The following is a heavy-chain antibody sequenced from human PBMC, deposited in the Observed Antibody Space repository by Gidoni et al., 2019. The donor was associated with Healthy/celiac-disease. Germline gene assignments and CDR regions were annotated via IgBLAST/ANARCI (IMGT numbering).Heavy chain of an antibody. CDR2: IYYSGST. V-gene: IGHV4-59*01. J-gene: IGHJ4*02. CDR3: ARFRSSGYSDY. D-gene: IGHD3-22*01. CDR1: GGSLSSYY. Sequence: QVQLQESGPGLVKPSATLSLTCTVSGGSLSSYYWSWIRQPPGKGLEWIVYIYYSGSTNYNPSRKSRVTISVDTSKNQFSLKLSSVTAADTAVYYCARFRSSGYSDYWGQGTLVTVSS.